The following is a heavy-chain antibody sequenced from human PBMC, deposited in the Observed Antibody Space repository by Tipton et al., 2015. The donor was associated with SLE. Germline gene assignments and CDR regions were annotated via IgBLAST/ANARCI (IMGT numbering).Heavy chain of an antibody. J-gene: IGHJ4*02. V-gene: IGHV4-34*01. CDR1: GGSISGYY. CDR3: ARGGLAAAGITPFDY. CDR2: INHRGST. D-gene: IGHD6-13*01. Sequence: TLSLTCTVSGGSISGYYWSWIRQPPGQGLEWIGEINHRGSTNYNPSLKSRVTISVDTSKNQFSLKRSSVTAADTAVYYCARGGLAAAGITPFDYWGQGTLVTVSS.